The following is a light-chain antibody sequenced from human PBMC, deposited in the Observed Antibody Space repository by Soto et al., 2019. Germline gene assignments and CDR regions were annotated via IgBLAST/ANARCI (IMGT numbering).Light chain of an antibody. J-gene: IGKJ1*01. CDR1: QGISSY. Sequence: IQLTQSPSSLSSSVGDRLTITCRASQGISSYLGWYQQKPGQAPNLLIYDASTLHSGVPSRFSGGGSGTDFTLTISSLQPEDFATYYCQQSYSIPPTFGQGTKVDIK. CDR3: QQSYSIPPT. CDR2: DAS. V-gene: IGKV1-39*01.